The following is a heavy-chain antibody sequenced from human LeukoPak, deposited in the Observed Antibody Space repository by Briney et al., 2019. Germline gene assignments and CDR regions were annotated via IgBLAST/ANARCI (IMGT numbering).Heavy chain of an antibody. CDR3: AKEDSSSSYYYYYGMDV. Sequence: GGSLRLSCAASGFTFSSYAMSWVRQAPGKGLEWVSAISGSGGSTHYADSVKGRFTISRDNSKNTLYLQMNSLRAEDTAVYYCAKEDSSSSYYYYYGMDVWGQGTTVTVSS. CDR2: ISGSGGST. J-gene: IGHJ6*02. D-gene: IGHD6-6*01. V-gene: IGHV3-23*01. CDR1: GFTFSSYA.